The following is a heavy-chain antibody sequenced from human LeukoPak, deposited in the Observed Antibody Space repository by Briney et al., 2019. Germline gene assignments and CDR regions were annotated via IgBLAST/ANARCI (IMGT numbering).Heavy chain of an antibody. CDR3: ARGPSYGRYYYYGMDV. V-gene: IGHV4-34*01. CDR1: GGSFSGYY. Sequence: SETLSVTCAVYGGSFSGYYWSWIRQPPGKGLEWIGEINHSGSTNYNPSLKSRVTISVDTSKNQFSLKLSSVTAADTAVYYCARGPSYGRYYYYGMDVWGQGTTVTVSS. J-gene: IGHJ6*02. CDR2: INHSGST. D-gene: IGHD5-18*01.